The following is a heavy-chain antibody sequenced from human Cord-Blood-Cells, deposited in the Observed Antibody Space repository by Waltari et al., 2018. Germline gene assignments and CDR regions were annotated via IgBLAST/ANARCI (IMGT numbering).Heavy chain of an antibody. Sequence: QVQLVQSGAEVKKPGASVKVSCKASGYTFTGYYMHWVRQAPGQGLEWMGWINPNSGGTNYAQKFQGRVTMTRDTSISTAYMELSRLRSDDTAVYYCARDFQYYGGNYYYGMDVWGQGTTVTVSS. CDR2: INPNSGGT. J-gene: IGHJ6*02. CDR1: GYTFTGYY. D-gene: IGHD4-17*01. V-gene: IGHV1-2*02. CDR3: ARDFQYYGGNYYYGMDV.